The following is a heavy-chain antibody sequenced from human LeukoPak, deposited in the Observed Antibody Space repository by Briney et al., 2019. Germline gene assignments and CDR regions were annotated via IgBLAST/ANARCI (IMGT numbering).Heavy chain of an antibody. CDR2: INHSGST. Sequence: PSETLSLTCAVYGGSFSGYYWSWIRQPPGKGLEWIGEINHSGSTNYNPSLKSRVTISVDTSKNQFSLKQSSVTAADTAVYYCARGGRIVVVVAARRYNWFDPWGQGTLVTVSS. CDR1: GGSFSGYY. J-gene: IGHJ5*02. V-gene: IGHV4-34*01. CDR3: ARGGRIVVVVAARRYNWFDP. D-gene: IGHD2-15*01.